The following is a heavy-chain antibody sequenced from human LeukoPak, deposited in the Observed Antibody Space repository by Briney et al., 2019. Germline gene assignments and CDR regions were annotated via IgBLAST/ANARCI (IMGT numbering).Heavy chain of an antibody. CDR2: IKTDGSQI. CDR1: GFTFSSYW. V-gene: IGHV3-7*03. D-gene: IGHD3-10*01. Sequence: GGSLRLSCVASGFTFSSYWMTWVRQAPGKGLEWVANIKTDGSQIYYVDSVKGRFTISRDNVKNPLYLQMNSLRAEDTATYYCARDIRNYYDSGAYGWFDPWGQGTLVPVSS. CDR3: ARDIRNYYDSGAYGWFDP. J-gene: IGHJ5*02.